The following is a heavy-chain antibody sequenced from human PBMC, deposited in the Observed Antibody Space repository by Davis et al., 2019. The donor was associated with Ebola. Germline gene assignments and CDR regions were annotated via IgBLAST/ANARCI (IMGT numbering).Heavy chain of an antibody. D-gene: IGHD6-19*01. CDR3: ARTIRDGVAEAGRDYYYYYGMDV. V-gene: IGHV5-51*01. CDR1: GYSFTSYW. Sequence: GESLKISCKGSGYSFTSYWIGWVRQMPGKGLEWMGIIYPGDSDTRYSPTFQGQVTISADKSISTAYLQWSSLKASDTAMYYCARTIRDGVAEAGRDYYYYYGMDVWGQGTTVTVSS. CDR2: IYPGDSDT. J-gene: IGHJ6*02.